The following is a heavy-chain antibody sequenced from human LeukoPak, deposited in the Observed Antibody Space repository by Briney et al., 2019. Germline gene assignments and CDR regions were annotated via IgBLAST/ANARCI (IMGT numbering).Heavy chain of an antibody. D-gene: IGHD2-15*01. Sequence: GESLKISCKGSGYSFTSYWIGWVRQMPGKGLEWMGIIYPGDSDTRYSPSFQGQVTISADKSISTAYLQWSSLKASDTAMCYCARLGYCSGGSCYLPYFDYWGQGTLVTVSS. CDR3: ARLGYCSGGSCYLPYFDY. CDR1: GYSFTSYW. J-gene: IGHJ4*02. CDR2: IYPGDSDT. V-gene: IGHV5-51*01.